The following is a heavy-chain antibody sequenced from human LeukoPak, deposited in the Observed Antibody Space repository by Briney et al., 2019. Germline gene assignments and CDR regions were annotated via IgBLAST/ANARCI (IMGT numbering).Heavy chain of an antibody. D-gene: IGHD6-19*01. Sequence: GGSLRLSCAASGFTFDDYAMHWVRQAPGKGLEWVSLISWDGGSSYYADSVKGRFTISRDNSKNSLYLQMNSLRAQDTALYYCAKDSEAVTGTGNIDNWGQGTLVTVSS. J-gene: IGHJ4*02. V-gene: IGHV3-43D*03. CDR1: GFTFDDYA. CDR3: AKDSEAVTGTGNIDN. CDR2: ISWDGGSS.